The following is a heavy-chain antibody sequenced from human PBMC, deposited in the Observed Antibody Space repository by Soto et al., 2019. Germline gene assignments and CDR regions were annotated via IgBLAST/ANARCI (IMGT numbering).Heavy chain of an antibody. V-gene: IGHV3-23*01. Sequence: EMQLSESGGGLVQPGGSLRLSCAASGFTFGSYAMSWVRQAPGKGLEWVSAISGGGSGTYYADSVKGRFTISRDNSKKAFVLQMNSLRVEDTAIYYCAKYPKSTVRFNWFDPWGQGTLVTVSS. CDR2: ISGGGSGT. D-gene: IGHD2-8*02. CDR1: GFTFGSYA. J-gene: IGHJ5*02. CDR3: AKYPKSTVRFNWFDP.